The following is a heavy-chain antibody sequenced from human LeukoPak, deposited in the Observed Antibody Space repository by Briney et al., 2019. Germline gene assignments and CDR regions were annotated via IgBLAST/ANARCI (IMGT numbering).Heavy chain of an antibody. CDR3: VRDKDWAFDY. Sequence: GGCLRLSCAVSGFSLSTYRMNWVRQAPGKGLEWISHITIDLSIIDYADSVKGRFTISRDKAKNSLYLQMNSLRAEDTAVYYCVRDKDWAFDYWGQGTLIAVSS. D-gene: IGHD3-9*01. CDR1: GFSLSTYR. CDR2: ITIDLSII. V-gene: IGHV3-48*01. J-gene: IGHJ4*02.